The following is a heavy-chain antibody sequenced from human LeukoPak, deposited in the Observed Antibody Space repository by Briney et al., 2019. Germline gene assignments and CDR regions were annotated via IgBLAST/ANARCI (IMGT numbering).Heavy chain of an antibody. CDR3: ARVGITMVRGVTDWFDP. Sequence: ASVKVSCKASGYTFTSYGISWVRQAPGQGLEWMGWISAYNGNTNYAQKLQGRVTMTTDTSTSTAYMELRSLRSDVTAVYYCARVGITMVRGVTDWFDPWGQGTLVTVSS. J-gene: IGHJ5*02. CDR2: ISAYNGNT. D-gene: IGHD3-10*01. CDR1: GYTFTSYG. V-gene: IGHV1-18*01.